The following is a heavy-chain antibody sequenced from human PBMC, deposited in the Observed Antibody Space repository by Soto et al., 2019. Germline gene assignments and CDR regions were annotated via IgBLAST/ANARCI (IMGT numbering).Heavy chain of an antibody. Sequence: GGSLRLSCAASGFTFDDYAMHWVRQAPGKGLEWVSGICWNSGSIGYADSVKGRFTISRDNAKNALYLQLDSLRAEDTAVHYCAKDRSQGAVAGTSDFDYWGQGTLVTVSS. J-gene: IGHJ4*02. V-gene: IGHV3-9*01. CDR3: AKDRSQGAVAGTSDFDY. CDR1: GFTFDDYA. CDR2: ICWNSGSI. D-gene: IGHD6-19*01.